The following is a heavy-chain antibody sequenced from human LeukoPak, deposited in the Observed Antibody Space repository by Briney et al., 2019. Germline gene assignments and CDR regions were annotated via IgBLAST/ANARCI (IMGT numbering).Heavy chain of an antibody. V-gene: IGHV4-30-2*01. J-gene: IGHJ3*02. CDR1: GGSISSGGYS. CDR3: ARGDIAVVPTAIAAFDI. D-gene: IGHD2-2*02. CDR2: IYHSGST. Sequence: SQTLSLTCAVSGGSISSGGYSWSWIRQPPGKGLEWIGYIYHSGSTYYNPSLKSRVTISVDRSKNQFSLKLSSVTAADTAVYYCARGDIAVVPTAIAAFDIWGQGTMVTVSS.